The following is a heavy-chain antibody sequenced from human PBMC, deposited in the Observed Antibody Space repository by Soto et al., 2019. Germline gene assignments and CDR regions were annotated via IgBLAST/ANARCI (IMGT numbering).Heavy chain of an antibody. Sequence: HPGGSLRLSCAASGFSFFSSAMHWVRQVPGKGPEYVSSVSTNGGTTYYADSVKGRFTISRDNSKSTLHLHMSSLRVEDTAIYYCVKGHNDDYRFFDYWGQGTPVTVSS. J-gene: IGHJ4*02. D-gene: IGHD4-4*01. CDR3: VKGHNDDYRFFDY. V-gene: IGHV3-64D*06. CDR2: VSTNGGTT. CDR1: GFSFFSSA.